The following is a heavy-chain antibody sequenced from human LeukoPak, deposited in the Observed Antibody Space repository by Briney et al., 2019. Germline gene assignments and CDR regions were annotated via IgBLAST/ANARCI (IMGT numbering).Heavy chain of an antibody. J-gene: IGHJ3*02. CDR1: GFTLSSYG. V-gene: IGHV3-30*02. CDR2: IRYDGSNK. CDR3: AKWGGYSSGWYSFRGAFDI. Sequence: GGSLRLSCAASGFTLSSYGMHWVRQAPGKGLEWVAFIRYDGSNKYYADSVKGRFTISRDNSKNTLYLQMNSLRAEDTAVYYCAKWGGYSSGWYSFRGAFDIWGQGTMVTVSS. D-gene: IGHD6-19*01.